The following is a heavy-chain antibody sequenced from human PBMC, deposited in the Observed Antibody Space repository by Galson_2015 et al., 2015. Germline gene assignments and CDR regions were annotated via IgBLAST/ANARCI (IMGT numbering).Heavy chain of an antibody. D-gene: IGHD6-19*01. Sequence: SLRLSCAASGFTFSDYSMNWVRQAPGKGLEWVSAISSGNSYIYYAESVKGRFTISRDNAKKSLYLQMNSLRVEDTAVYYCVREGPPNYSSGPVGYWGQGTLVTVSS. J-gene: IGHJ4*02. CDR2: ISSGNSYI. CDR1: GFTFSDYS. CDR3: VREGPPNYSSGPVGY. V-gene: IGHV3-21*01.